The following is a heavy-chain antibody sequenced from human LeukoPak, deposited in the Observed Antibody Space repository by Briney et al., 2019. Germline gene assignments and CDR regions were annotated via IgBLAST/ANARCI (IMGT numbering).Heavy chain of an antibody. CDR2: FDPADGET. D-gene: IGHD2-2*01. Sequence: ASVKVSCKVSGYTLTELSMHWVRQAPGKGLEWMGGFDPADGETIYAQKFQGRVSMTEGTSTDTAYMELSSLRSEDTAVYYCANLLLEIAVGSGVHGRDVWGQGTTVTVSS. CDR3: ANLLLEIAVGSGVHGRDV. J-gene: IGHJ6*02. CDR1: GYTLTELS. V-gene: IGHV1-24*01.